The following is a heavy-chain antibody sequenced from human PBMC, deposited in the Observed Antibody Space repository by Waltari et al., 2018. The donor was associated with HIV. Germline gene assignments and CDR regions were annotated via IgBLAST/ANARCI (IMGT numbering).Heavy chain of an antibody. CDR1: NGSISSGSFY. J-gene: IGHJ5*02. V-gene: IGHV4-61*02. D-gene: IGHD2-21*01. Sequence: VHLQESGPTLVRPSQTLSLICAVSNGSISSGSFYCSWVRQSAGKGLEWMGSIYPCGASFLRPFWKRRSGMTVETPSNHLSLEIYSAHAADTVVYPCALERALGPEYGGVVSRGAYFDTWGQGILVVVSS. CDR2: IYPCGAS. CDR3: ALERALGPEYGGVVSRGAYFDT.